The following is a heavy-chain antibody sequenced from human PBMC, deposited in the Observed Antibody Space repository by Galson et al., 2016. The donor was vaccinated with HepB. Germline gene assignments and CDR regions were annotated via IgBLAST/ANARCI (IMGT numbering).Heavy chain of an antibody. J-gene: IGHJ6*02. D-gene: IGHD3-10*01. V-gene: IGHV4-59*01. CDR2: IYYSGST. CDR3: VRIRGYYYGMDV. CDR1: GGSITNYY. Sequence: SETLSLTCTISGGSITNYYWSWIRQPPGKGLDWIGYIYYSGSTNYNPTLESRVTISLDTYKNQFSLKLRAVTAADTAVYYCVRIRGYYYGMDVWDQGTAVTVSS.